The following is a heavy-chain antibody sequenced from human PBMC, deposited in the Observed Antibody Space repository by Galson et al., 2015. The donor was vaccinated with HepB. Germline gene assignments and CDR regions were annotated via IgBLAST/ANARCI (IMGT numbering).Heavy chain of an antibody. CDR2: IWYDGSNK. D-gene: IGHD1-26*01. J-gene: IGHJ3*02. CDR1: GFTFSSYG. V-gene: IGHV3-33*01. Sequence: SLRLSCAASGFTFSSYGMHWVRQAPGKGLEWVAVIWYDGSNKYYADSVKGRFTISRDNSKNTLYLQMNSLRAEDTAVYYCARDEVGASTSRWTFDIWGQGTMVTVSS. CDR3: ARDEVGASTSRWTFDI.